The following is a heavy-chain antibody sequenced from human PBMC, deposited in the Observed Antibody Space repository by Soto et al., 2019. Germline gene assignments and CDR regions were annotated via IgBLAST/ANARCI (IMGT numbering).Heavy chain of an antibody. CDR3: ATLGGSASYYYVFDP. CDR2: IYYSGGT. D-gene: IGHD3-10*01. Sequence: LSLSCTVSGGSMDSSVYYWGWTRQPPVRGLEWIGRIYYSGGTHYNPSLQNLVSMSVDTSKHQFSPILSSLTAADTTVYYCATLGGSASYYYVFDPGYPGTLVTVSS. V-gene: IGHV4-39*01. CDR1: GGSMDSSVYY. J-gene: IGHJ5*02.